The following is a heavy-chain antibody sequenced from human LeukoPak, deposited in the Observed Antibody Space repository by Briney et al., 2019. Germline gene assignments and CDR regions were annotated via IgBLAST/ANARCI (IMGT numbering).Heavy chain of an antibody. D-gene: IGHD5-24*01. Sequence: SETLSLTCAVSGGSITGYFWNWIRQTPKKGLEWIGYIYYSGSTHYNPSLKSRVTISVDTSKNQFSLKLSSVTAADTAVYYCARLRRWLQPYYFDYWGQGTLVTVSS. CDR2: IYYSGST. CDR1: GGSITGYF. V-gene: IGHV4-59*12. CDR3: ARLRRWLQPYYFDY. J-gene: IGHJ4*02.